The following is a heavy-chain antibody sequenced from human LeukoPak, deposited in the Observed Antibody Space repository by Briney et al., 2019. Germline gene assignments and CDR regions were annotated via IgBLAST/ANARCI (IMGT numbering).Heavy chain of an antibody. Sequence: ASVKVSCKASGYTFTGYYMHWVRQAPGRGLEWMGWINPNSGGTNYAQKFQGRVTMTRDTSISTAYTELSRLRSADTAVYYCARDIVMVTYWFDPWGQGTLVTVSS. D-gene: IGHD5-18*01. V-gene: IGHV1-2*02. CDR3: ARDIVMVTYWFDP. CDR1: GYTFTGYY. J-gene: IGHJ5*02. CDR2: INPNSGGT.